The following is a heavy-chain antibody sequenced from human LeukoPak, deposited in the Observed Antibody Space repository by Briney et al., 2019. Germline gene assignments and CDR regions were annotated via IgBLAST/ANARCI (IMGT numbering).Heavy chain of an antibody. Sequence: WETLSLTCTVSGGSISSYYWSWIRQPPGKGLEWIGYIYYSGSTNYNPSLKSRVTISVDTSKNQFSLKLSSVTAADTAVYYCARADPKYPIYGMDVWGQGTTVTVSS. CDR3: ARADPKYPIYGMDV. J-gene: IGHJ6*02. CDR2: IYYSGST. CDR1: GGSISSYY. V-gene: IGHV4-59*01. D-gene: IGHD2-2*01.